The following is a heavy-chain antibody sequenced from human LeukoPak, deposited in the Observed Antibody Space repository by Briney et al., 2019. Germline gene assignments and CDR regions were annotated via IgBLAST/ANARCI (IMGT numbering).Heavy chain of an antibody. CDR2: INHSGST. Sequence: SETLSLTCTVSGGSISNSSYYWCWIRQPPGKGLEWIGEINHSGSTNYNPSLKSRVTISVDTSKNQFSLKLSSVTAADTAVYYCARHPEGGYCSSTSCRGGFDPWGQGTLVTVSS. V-gene: IGHV4-39*01. CDR3: ARHPEGGYCSSTSCRGGFDP. CDR1: GGSISNSSYY. J-gene: IGHJ5*02. D-gene: IGHD2-2*01.